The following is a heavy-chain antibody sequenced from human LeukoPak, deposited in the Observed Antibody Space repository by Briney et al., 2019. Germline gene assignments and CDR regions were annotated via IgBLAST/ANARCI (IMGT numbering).Heavy chain of an antibody. Sequence: GGSLRLSCAASGFTFSNYNMNWVRQAPGKGLEWVSSISRSSIYMYYADSVKGRFTISRDNAKNSLYLQMNSLRAEDTAVYYCARGRYDSSGYYSIFDYWGQGTLVTVSS. CDR2: ISRSSIYM. D-gene: IGHD3-22*01. J-gene: IGHJ4*02. V-gene: IGHV3-21*01. CDR1: GFTFSNYN. CDR3: ARGRYDSSGYYSIFDY.